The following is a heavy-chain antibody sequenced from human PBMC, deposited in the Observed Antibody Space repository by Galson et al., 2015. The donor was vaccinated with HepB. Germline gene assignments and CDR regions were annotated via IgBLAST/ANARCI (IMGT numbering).Heavy chain of an antibody. J-gene: IGHJ3*02. D-gene: IGHD3-10*01. CDR2: FDPEDGET. Sequence: SVKVSCKVSGYTLTELSIHWVRQAPGKGLEWMGGFDPEDGETIYAQKFQGRVTMTEDTSTDTAYMELSSLRSEDTAVYYCATRRSYYNHDAFDIWGQGTMVTVSS. V-gene: IGHV1-24*01. CDR1: GYTLTELS. CDR3: ATRRSYYNHDAFDI.